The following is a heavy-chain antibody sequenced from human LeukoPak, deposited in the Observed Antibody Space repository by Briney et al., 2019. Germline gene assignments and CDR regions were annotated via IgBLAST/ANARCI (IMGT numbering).Heavy chain of an antibody. CDR2: ISGSGGST. Sequence: GGSLRLSCAASGFTFSSYAMSWVRQAPGKGLEWVTGISGSGGSTYYADSVKGRFTISRDNAKNTLYLQMNSLRAEDTAVYYCAKEYRPRAFLGMDVWGQGTTVTVSS. V-gene: IGHV3-23*01. J-gene: IGHJ6*02. D-gene: IGHD2/OR15-2a*01. CDR1: GFTFSSYA. CDR3: AKEYRPRAFLGMDV.